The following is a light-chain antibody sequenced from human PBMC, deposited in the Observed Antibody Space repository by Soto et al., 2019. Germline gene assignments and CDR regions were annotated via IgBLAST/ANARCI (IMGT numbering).Light chain of an antibody. J-gene: IGKJ4*01. Sequence: DIQMTQSPSTLSASVGDRVTITCRASQSISSWLAWYQQKPGKAPKLLIYDASTLESGVPSRFSGSGSGTEFTLTISSLQPDDFATYYCQQYDNWPSVTFGGGTKVDIK. CDR1: QSISSW. CDR2: DAS. V-gene: IGKV1-5*01. CDR3: QQYDNWPSVT.